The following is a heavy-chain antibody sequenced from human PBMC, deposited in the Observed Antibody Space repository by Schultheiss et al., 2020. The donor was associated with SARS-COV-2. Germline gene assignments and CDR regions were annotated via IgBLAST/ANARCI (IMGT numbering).Heavy chain of an antibody. Sequence: ASVKVSCKASGYRFTDYWINWVRQAPGQGLEWMGWISTHNENINYAQRLQGRVTMTTDTSTSTAYMELRSLRSDDTAVYYCARSAGWFDPWGQGTLVTVSS. J-gene: IGHJ5*02. CDR1: GYRFTDYW. V-gene: IGHV1-18*04. CDR2: ISTHNENI. CDR3: ARSAGWFDP.